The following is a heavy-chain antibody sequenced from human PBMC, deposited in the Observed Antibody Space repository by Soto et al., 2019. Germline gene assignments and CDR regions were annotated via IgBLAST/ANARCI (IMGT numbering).Heavy chain of an antibody. CDR3: ARGSEEVATMGSGYYFDY. Sequence: PSETLSLTWTVSGGSSSSYYWSWIRQPPGKGLEWIGYIYYSGSTNYNPSLKSRVTISVDTSKNQFSLKLSSVTAADTAVYYCARGSEEVATMGSGYYFDYWGQGTLVTVSS. CDR2: IYYSGST. J-gene: IGHJ4*02. D-gene: IGHD5-12*01. CDR1: GGSSSSYY. V-gene: IGHV4-59*01.